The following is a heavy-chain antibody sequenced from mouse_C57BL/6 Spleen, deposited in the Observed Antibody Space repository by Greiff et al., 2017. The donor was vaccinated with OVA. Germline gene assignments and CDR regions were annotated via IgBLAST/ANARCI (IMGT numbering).Heavy chain of an antibody. D-gene: IGHD1-1*01. CDR2: IDPSDSYT. V-gene: IGHV1-69*01. Sequence: VQLQQPGAELVMPGASVKLSCKASGYTFTSYWMHWVKQRPGQGLEWIGEIDPSDSYTNYNQKFKGKSTLTVDKSSSTAYMQLSSLTSEDSAVYYCAYGPDFDYWGQGTTLTVSS. CDR1: GYTFTSYW. CDR3: AYGPDFDY. J-gene: IGHJ2*01.